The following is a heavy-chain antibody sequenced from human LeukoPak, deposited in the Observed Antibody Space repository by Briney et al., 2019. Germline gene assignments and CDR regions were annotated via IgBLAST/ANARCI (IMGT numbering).Heavy chain of an antibody. D-gene: IGHD1-1*01. J-gene: IGHJ5*02. V-gene: IGHV3-48*03. CDR3: ARDLSRRTHNWFDP. CDR2: ISNSGSTI. Sequence: PGGSLRLSCAASGFTFSSFEMNWVRQAPGKGLEWVSYISNSGSTIYYAESVKGRFTISRDNAKNSLYLQMNSLRAEDTAVYYCARDLSRRTHNWFDPWGQGTLVTVSS. CDR1: GFTFSSFE.